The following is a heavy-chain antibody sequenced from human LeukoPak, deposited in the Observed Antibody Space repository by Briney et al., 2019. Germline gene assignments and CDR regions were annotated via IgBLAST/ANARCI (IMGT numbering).Heavy chain of an antibody. D-gene: IGHD5-12*01. Sequence: PSETLSLTCTVSGGSISSYYWSWIRQPPGKGLEWIGYIYYSGSTNYNPSLKSRVTISVDTSKNQFSLKLSSVTAADTAVYYCARVGYSGYDLTGAYYYYYYMDVWGKGTTVTVSS. J-gene: IGHJ6*03. CDR1: GGSISSYY. CDR2: IYYSGST. CDR3: ARVGYSGYDLTGAYYYYYYMDV. V-gene: IGHV4-59*01.